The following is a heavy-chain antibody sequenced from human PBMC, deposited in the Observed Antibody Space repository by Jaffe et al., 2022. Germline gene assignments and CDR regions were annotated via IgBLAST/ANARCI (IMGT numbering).Heavy chain of an antibody. CDR1: GFTFSGSA. CDR3: TSQTSRVIVATTSGSRYYYMDV. D-gene: IGHD5-12*01. Sequence: EVQLVESGGGLVQPGGSLKLSCAASGFTFSGSAMHWVRQASGKGLEWVGRIRSKANSYATAYAASVKGRFTISRDDSKNTAYLQMNSLKTEDTAVYYCTSQTSRVIVATTSGSRYYYMDVWGKGTTVTVSS. V-gene: IGHV3-73*02. CDR2: IRSKANSYAT. J-gene: IGHJ6*03.